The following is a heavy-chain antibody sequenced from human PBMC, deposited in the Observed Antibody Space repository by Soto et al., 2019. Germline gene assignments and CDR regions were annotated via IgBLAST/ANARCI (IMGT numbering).Heavy chain of an antibody. Sequence: PSETLSLTCTVSGASISAHSYYWTWIRQPPGKGLEWIGSSYYSGTTYFNPSLKSRATISVDTSKNQFSLRLTSVTAADTAIYYCTRRYNWKDNYF. CDR2: SYYSGTT. V-gene: IGHV4-39*01. J-gene: IGHJ2*01. CDR3: TRRYNWKDNYF. D-gene: IGHD1-20*01. CDR1: GASISAHSYY.